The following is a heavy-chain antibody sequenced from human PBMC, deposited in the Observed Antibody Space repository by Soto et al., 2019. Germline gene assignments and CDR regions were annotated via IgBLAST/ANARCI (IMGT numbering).Heavy chain of an antibody. J-gene: IGHJ4*02. CDR3: ARDPFASSWSYFDY. CDR1: GFTFSNYA. V-gene: IGHV3-30-3*01. D-gene: IGHD6-13*01. CDR2: ISDDGSNK. Sequence: QVQLVESGGGVVQPGRSLRLSCAASGFTFSNYALHWVRQAPGKGLEWVAVISDDGSNKYYADSVKGRFTISRDNSKNPLYLAKNSPRAEDTAMYYCARDPFASSWSYFDYWGQGTPVTVSS.